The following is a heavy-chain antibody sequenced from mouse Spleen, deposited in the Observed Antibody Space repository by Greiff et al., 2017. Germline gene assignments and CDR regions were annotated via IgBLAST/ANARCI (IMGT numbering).Heavy chain of an antibody. Sequence: EVKLEESGGGLVKPGGSLKLSCAASGFTFSSYTMSWVRQTPAKRLEWVATISSGGGNTYYPDSVKGRFTISRDNARNTLYLQMSSLRSEDTAMYYCARHRYDGYYGYFDYWGQGTTLTVSS. CDR2: ISSGGGNT. V-gene: IGHV5-9*04. CDR1: GFTFSSYT. J-gene: IGHJ2*01. CDR3: ARHRYDGYYGYFDY. D-gene: IGHD2-3*01.